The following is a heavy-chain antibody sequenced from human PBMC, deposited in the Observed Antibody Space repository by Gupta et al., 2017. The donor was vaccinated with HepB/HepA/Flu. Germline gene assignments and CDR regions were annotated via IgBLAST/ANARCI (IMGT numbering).Heavy chain of an antibody. CDR3: AKGRSDWFFDC. Sequence: EVQLLESGGGLVQPGGSLRLSCAASGFTFSTYAMRWVRQAPGKGLEYVSTISGSGGSTYYADSVKGRFTISRDNSKNTLYLQMNSLRAEDTAVYYCAKGRSDWFFDCWGQGTLVTVSS. CDR2: ISGSGGST. D-gene: IGHD3-9*01. CDR1: GFTFSTYA. J-gene: IGHJ4*02. V-gene: IGHV3-23*01.